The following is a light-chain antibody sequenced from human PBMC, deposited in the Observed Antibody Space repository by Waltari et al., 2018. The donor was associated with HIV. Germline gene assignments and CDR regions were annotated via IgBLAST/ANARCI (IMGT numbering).Light chain of an antibody. V-gene: IGKV3-20*01. CDR3: QQYGSLPWT. J-gene: IGKJ1*01. CDR1: QSVSSSY. CDR2: GAS. Sequence: EIVLTQSPGTLSLSPGERATLSCRASQSVSSSYLAWYQQKPGQAPRLLIYGASSRATDIPDRFSGSGSGTDFTLTISRLEPEDFAVYYCQQYGSLPWTFGQGTKVEIK.